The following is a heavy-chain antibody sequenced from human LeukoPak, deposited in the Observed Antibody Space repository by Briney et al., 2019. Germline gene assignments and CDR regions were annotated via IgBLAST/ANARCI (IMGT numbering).Heavy chain of an antibody. Sequence: GGSLRLSCAASRLIFSSYWMHWVRQAPGKGLVWVSRINSDGSSTIYADSVKARFTISRDYAKNTVYPQMNSLRVDDTAVYYCAGHYGSGRYHYYYMDVWGRGTTVTVSS. CDR1: RLIFSSYW. CDR3: AGHYGSGRYHYYYMDV. CDR2: INSDGSST. V-gene: IGHV3-74*01. D-gene: IGHD3-10*01. J-gene: IGHJ6*03.